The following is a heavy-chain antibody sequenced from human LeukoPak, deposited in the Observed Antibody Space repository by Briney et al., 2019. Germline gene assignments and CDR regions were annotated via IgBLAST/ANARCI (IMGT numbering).Heavy chain of an antibody. CDR3: AREDSSGQCSAY. CDR1: GFTFSGHG. V-gene: IGHV3-33*01. CDR2: IWHDGSKQ. Sequence: GRSLRLSCAASGFTFSGHGMHWVRQAPGKGLEWVAVIWHDGSKQLYADSVKGRFSISRDDSTSTLYLQMNSLRGEDTGVYYCAREDSSGQCSAYWGQGTLLTVSS. J-gene: IGHJ4*02. D-gene: IGHD3-22*01.